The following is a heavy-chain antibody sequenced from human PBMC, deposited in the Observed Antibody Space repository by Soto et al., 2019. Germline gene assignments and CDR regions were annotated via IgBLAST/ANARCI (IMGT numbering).Heavy chain of an antibody. J-gene: IGHJ4*02. D-gene: IGHD2-2*01. CDR3: AKRFCTSDSCYYFDS. CDR1: GYTFTSSY. CDR2: INPSGGIT. Sequence: GASVKVSCKSSGYTFTSSYLHWVRQAPGQGLEWMGMINPSGGITNYAQRFQGRVSMTRDTSTTTVYMELNSLTSADTAVYYCAKRFCTSDSCYYFDSWGQGTLVTVSS. V-gene: IGHV1-46*01.